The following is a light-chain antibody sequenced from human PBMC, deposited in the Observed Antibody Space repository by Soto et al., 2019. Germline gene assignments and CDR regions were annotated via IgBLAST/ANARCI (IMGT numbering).Light chain of an antibody. CDR1: QSIRND. Sequence: AIQVTQSPSSLSASVGDRVTISCRASQSIRNDLGWYQQNPGKAPKLLIYAASSLQSRVPSRFSGSGSGTDFTLTISSLQPEDFATYFCLQDYNYPFTFGPGTKVDIK. J-gene: IGKJ3*01. V-gene: IGKV1-6*01. CDR3: LQDYNYPFT. CDR2: AAS.